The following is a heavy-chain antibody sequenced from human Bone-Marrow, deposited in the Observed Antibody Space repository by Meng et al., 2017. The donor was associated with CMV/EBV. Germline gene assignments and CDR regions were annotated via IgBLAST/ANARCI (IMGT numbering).Heavy chain of an antibody. CDR2: MNPNSGNT. CDR3: ARDIPSIVGATRSYYGMDV. Sequence: ASVKVSCKASGYTFTSYDINWVRQATGQGLEWMGWMNPNSGNTGYAQKFQGRVTMTTDTSTSTAYMELSSLRSEDTAVYYCARDIPSIVGATRSYYGMDVWGQGTTVTVSS. D-gene: IGHD1-26*01. J-gene: IGHJ6*02. V-gene: IGHV1-8*02. CDR1: GYTFTSYD.